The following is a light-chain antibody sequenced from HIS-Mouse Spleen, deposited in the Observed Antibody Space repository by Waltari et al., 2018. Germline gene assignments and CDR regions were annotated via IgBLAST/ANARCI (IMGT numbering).Light chain of an antibody. CDR3: QQYGSSPPLT. J-gene: IGKJ5*01. CDR1: QSVSCSY. Sequence: EIVLTQSPGTLSLSPGERATLSCRASQSVSCSYLAWYQQKPGQAPRLLIYGASSRATGIPDRFSGSGSGTDFTLTISRLEPEDFAVYYCQQYGSSPPLTFGQGTRLEIK. CDR2: GAS. V-gene: IGKV3-20*01.